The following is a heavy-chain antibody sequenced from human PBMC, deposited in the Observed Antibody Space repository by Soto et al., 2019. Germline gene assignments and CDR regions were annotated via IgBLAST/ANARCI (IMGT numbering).Heavy chain of an antibody. D-gene: IGHD2-15*01. V-gene: IGHV4-4*07. J-gene: IGHJ6*02. Sequence: QVQLEESGPGLVRPSETLSLTCSVSGVSITSYYWRWIRQSAGGGLEWKGRNNTDGLSTYSPSFKSRLTMSLDTSKNQVSLRLISVTAADTAVYFCARVPVAVAATEDYYGLDVWGQGTTVTVSS. CDR1: GVSITSYY. CDR3: ARVPVAVAATEDYYGLDV. CDR2: NNTDGLS.